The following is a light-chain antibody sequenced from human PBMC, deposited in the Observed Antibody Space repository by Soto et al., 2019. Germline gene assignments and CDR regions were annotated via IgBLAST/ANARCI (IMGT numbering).Light chain of an antibody. CDR3: SSYTSSSSDV. V-gene: IGLV2-14*01. CDR2: DVS. Sequence: QSALTRAASVSGSPGQSITISCTGTSSDVGGYNYVSWYQQHPGKAPKLMIYDVSNRPSGVSNRFSGSKSGNTASLTISGLQAEDEADYYCSSYTSSSSDVFGTGTKLTVL. J-gene: IGLJ1*01. CDR1: SSDVGGYNY.